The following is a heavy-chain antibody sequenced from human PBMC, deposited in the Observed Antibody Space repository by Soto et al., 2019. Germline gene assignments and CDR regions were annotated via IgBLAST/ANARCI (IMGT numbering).Heavy chain of an antibody. J-gene: IGHJ6*02. CDR1: GGSFSGND. Sequence: SETLSLTCAVYGGSFSGNDWSWIRQPPGRGLEWIGEINESGNTNYNPSLESRVTISVDRSKNQFSLTLNTVTAADTAVYYCARGPTSNYDTSGYYSYDFYGMDVWGQGTTVTVSS. D-gene: IGHD3-22*01. CDR3: ARGPTSNYDTSGYYSYDFYGMDV. CDR2: INESGNT. V-gene: IGHV4-34*01.